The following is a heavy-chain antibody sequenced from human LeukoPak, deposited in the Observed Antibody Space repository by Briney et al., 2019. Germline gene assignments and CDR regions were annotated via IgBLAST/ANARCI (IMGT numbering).Heavy chain of an antibody. CDR2: ISSSSSTI. Sequence: GGSLRLSCAASGFTFSSYSMNWVRQAPGKGLEWVSYISSSSSTIYYADSVKGRFTISRDNAKNSLYLQMNSLRAEDTAVYYCARGGKYSSTYNWFDPWGQGTLVTVSS. CDR1: GFTFSSYS. D-gene: IGHD6-13*01. J-gene: IGHJ5*02. V-gene: IGHV3-48*01. CDR3: ARGGKYSSTYNWFDP.